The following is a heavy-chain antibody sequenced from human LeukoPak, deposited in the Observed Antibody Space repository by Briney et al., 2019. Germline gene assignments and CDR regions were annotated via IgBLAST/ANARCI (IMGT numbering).Heavy chain of an antibody. J-gene: IGHJ4*02. D-gene: IGHD5-12*01. Sequence: PGGSLRLSCAASGFTFSSYAMHWVRQAPGKGLEWVAVISYDGSNKYYADSVKGRFTISRDNSKNTLYLQMNSLRAEDTAVYYCASGGDPIVATIGIDYWGQGTLVTVSS. CDR1: GFTFSSYA. CDR2: ISYDGSNK. V-gene: IGHV3-30-3*01. CDR3: ASGGDPIVATIGIDY.